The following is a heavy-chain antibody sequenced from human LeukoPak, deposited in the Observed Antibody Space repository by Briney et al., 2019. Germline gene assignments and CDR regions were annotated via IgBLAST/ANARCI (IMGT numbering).Heavy chain of an antibody. Sequence: PSETLSLTCTVYGGSISSYPSYWGWIRQPPGKGLEWIGNIYYSGYTYYNPSLKSRVTISVDTSKNQFSLKLSSVTAADTAVYYCARRGSGWYLDFDYWGQGTLFTVSS. J-gene: IGHJ4*02. D-gene: IGHD6-19*01. CDR1: GGSISSYPSY. CDR3: ARRGSGWYLDFDY. V-gene: IGHV4-39*01. CDR2: IYYSGYT.